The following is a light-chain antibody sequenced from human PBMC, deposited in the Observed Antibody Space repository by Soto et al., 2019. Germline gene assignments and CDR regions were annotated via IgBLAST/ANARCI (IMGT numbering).Light chain of an antibody. Sequence: QSALIQPPSVSGSPGQSVTISCTGTSSDISDNKYVSWFQQHPGKAPKVLIYEVNKRASGVPDRFSGSKSGNTASLTVSGLRADDEADYYCNSYVGSNNYVFGTGTKVTVL. J-gene: IGLJ1*01. CDR2: EVN. V-gene: IGLV2-8*01. CDR3: NSYVGSNNYV. CDR1: SSDISDNKY.